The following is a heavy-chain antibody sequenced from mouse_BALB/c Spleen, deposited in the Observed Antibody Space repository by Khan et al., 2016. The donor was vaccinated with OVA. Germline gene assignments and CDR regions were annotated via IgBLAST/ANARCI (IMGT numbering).Heavy chain of an antibody. V-gene: IGHV1-85*01. Sequence: QVQLQQSGAELVKPGASVKLSCKASGYTFTSYDINWVRQRPEQGLEWIGWMFPGDGSTKYNENFKGKATLTTDKSSSTAYMQLSRLPSEDSGAYFGARGGYGGFAYWGQGTLVTVSA. J-gene: IGHJ3*01. D-gene: IGHD2-14*01. CDR1: GYTFTSYD. CDR2: MFPGDGST. CDR3: ARGGYGGFAY.